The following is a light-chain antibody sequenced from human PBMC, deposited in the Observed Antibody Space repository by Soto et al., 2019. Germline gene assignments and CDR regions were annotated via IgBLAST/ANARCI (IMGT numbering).Light chain of an antibody. Sequence: QSALTQPASVSGSPGQSITISCTGTSSDVGGYNYVSWYQQHPGKAPKLMIYDVSNRPSGVSNRFSGSKSGNTASLTSSGVQAEEEADYYCSSYTSGSTLLYVFGAGTKLTVL. CDR1: SSDVGGYNY. CDR2: DVS. V-gene: IGLV2-14*01. CDR3: SSYTSGSTLLYV. J-gene: IGLJ1*01.